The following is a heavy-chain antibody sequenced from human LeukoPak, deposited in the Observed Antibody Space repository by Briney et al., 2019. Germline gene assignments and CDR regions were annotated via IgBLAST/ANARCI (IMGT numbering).Heavy chain of an antibody. CDR3: AKDGGEYYDILTGYYPRLYYMDV. V-gene: IGHV3-23*01. CDR2: ISGSSGSR. Sequence: GGSLRLSCAGSGFSFNTYTMSWVRQAPGKGLEWVSVISGSSGSRYYADSVRGRFTISRDNSKNTLYLQMNSLRAEDTAVYYCAKDGGEYYDILTGYYPRLYYMDVWGKGTTVTIPS. CDR1: GFSFNTYT. J-gene: IGHJ6*03. D-gene: IGHD3-9*01.